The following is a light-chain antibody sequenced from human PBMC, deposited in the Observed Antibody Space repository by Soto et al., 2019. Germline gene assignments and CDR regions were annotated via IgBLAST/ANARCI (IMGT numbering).Light chain of an antibody. Sequence: HSVLTQPPSASGSPGQSVTISCTGTSSDIGAYKYVSWYQQHPGNAPKLLIYEVTTRPSGVPDRFSGSKSDNTASLTVSGLQAEDEAEYYCSSYAGGNNLVFGGGTKLTVL. CDR3: SSYAGGNNLV. CDR1: SSDIGAYKY. CDR2: EVT. V-gene: IGLV2-8*01. J-gene: IGLJ3*02.